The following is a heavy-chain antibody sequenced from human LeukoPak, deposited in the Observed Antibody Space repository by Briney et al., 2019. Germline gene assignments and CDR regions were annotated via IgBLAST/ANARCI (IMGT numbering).Heavy chain of an antibody. CDR1: GYSIRSGYQ. CDR2: INYSGRT. V-gene: IGHV4-38-2*01. CDR3: ARAEINDYNRY. J-gene: IGHJ4*02. D-gene: IGHD4-11*01. Sequence: SETLSLTCSVSGYSIRSGYQWGWVRQAPGEGLGWIGSINYSGRTYDNPSLKSRVTISNDTSKNQIFLKLRSTTAADTAHYYCARAEINDYNRYWGQGILVIVSS.